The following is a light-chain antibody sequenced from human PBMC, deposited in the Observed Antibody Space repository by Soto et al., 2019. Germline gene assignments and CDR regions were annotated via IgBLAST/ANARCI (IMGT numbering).Light chain of an antibody. CDR3: QQYTNWPPGLT. J-gene: IGKJ4*01. V-gene: IGKV3-15*01. Sequence: EVVMTQSPATLSVSPVERATLSCMASQSVSTTLAWYQQKPGQAPRLLIYGASTRATGIPARFSGSGSGTEFTLTISSLQSEDFAVYYCQQYTNWPPGLTFGGGTKVDIK. CDR2: GAS. CDR1: QSVSTT.